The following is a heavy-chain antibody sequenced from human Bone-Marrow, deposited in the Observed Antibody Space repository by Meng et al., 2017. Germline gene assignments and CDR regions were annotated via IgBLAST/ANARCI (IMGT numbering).Heavy chain of an antibody. Sequence: SCKASGYTFTGYYIHWVRQAPGKGLEWVANIKQDGSEKYYVDSVKGRFTISRDNAKNSLYLQMNSLRAEDTAVYYCARAKVRLYYFDYWGQGTLVTVSS. CDR3: ARAKVRLYYFDY. V-gene: IGHV3-7*01. CDR2: IKQDGSEK. CDR1: GYTFTGYY. J-gene: IGHJ4*02.